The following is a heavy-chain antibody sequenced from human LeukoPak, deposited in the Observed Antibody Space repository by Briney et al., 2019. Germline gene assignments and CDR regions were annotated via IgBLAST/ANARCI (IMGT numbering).Heavy chain of an antibody. D-gene: IGHD6-19*01. V-gene: IGHV4-59*12. CDR1: GFTFSSYA. Sequence: GSLRLSCAASGFTFSSYAMSWVRQPPGKGLEWIGYIYYSGSTNYNPSLKSRVTISVDTSKNQFSLKLSSVTAADTAVYYCARSLRYSSGWHDYWGQGTLVTVSS. CDR2: IYYSGST. CDR3: ARSLRYSSGWHDY. J-gene: IGHJ4*02.